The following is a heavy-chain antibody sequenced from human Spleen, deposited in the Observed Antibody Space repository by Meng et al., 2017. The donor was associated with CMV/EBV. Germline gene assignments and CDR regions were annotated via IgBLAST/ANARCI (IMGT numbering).Heavy chain of an antibody. J-gene: IGHJ5*02. CDR3: ARGVGHGDFWRSNWFDP. CDR2: VNPHSGST. Sequence: YNFTTYDISWGRQAAGQGLEWMGSVNPHSGSTGYAQKFRGRVTLTSTTSESTAYMELSSLRSDDTAVYYCARGVGHGDFWRSNWFDPWGQGTLVTVSS. V-gene: IGHV1-8*01. D-gene: IGHD3-3*01. CDR1: YNFTTYD.